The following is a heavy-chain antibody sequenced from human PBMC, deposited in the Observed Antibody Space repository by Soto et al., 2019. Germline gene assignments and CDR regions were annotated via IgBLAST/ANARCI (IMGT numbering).Heavy chain of an antibody. CDR2: IWYDGSNK. CDR1: GFTFSSYG. V-gene: IGHV3-33*01. CDR3: ARDREIWELSLSSEVYY. Sequence: QPGGSLRLSCAASGFTFSSYGMHWVRQAPGKGLEWVAVIWYDGSNKYYADSVKGRFTISRDNSKNTLYLQMNSLRAEDTAVYYCARDREIWELSLSSEVYYWGQGTLVTVSS. J-gene: IGHJ4*02. D-gene: IGHD3-16*02.